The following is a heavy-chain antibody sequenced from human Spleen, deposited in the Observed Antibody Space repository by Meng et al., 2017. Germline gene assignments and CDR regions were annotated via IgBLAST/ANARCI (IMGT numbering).Heavy chain of an antibody. Sequence: ASVKVSCKASGYTFTSYYMHWVRQAPGQGLEWMGIINPSGGSTSYAQKFQGRVTITTDESTSTVYMELTGLTSEDTAVYFCARKAGNCISTTCYSLDYWGQGTLVTVSS. V-gene: IGHV1-46*01. CDR1: GYTFTSYY. D-gene: IGHD2-2*01. CDR3: ARKAGNCISTTCYSLDY. J-gene: IGHJ4*02. CDR2: INPSGGST.